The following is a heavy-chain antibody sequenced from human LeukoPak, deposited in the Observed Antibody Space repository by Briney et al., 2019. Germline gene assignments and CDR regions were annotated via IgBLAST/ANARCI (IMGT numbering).Heavy chain of an antibody. CDR3: ARSLMQGKLRFDH. Sequence: GASVKVSCKASGYTFTGYYMHWVRQAPGQGLEWMGRINPNSGGTNYAQKFQGRVTMTRDTSISTAYMELSRLRSDDTAVYYCARSLMQGKLRFDHWGQGTLVTVSS. CDR2: INPNSGGT. D-gene: IGHD2-8*01. V-gene: IGHV1-2*06. J-gene: IGHJ5*02. CDR1: GYTFTGYY.